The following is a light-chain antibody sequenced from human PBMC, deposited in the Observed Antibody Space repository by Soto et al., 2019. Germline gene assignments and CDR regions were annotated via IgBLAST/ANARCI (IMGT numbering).Light chain of an antibody. Sequence: DIVMTQSPDSLAVSLGERATINCKSSQSVLYNSNNKNYLAWYQQKPGQPPKLLIYWASTRESGVPDRFIGSGSGTDFTLTISSLQAEDVEVYYCQHYYSRPFTFGPGTKVDIK. V-gene: IGKV4-1*01. J-gene: IGKJ3*01. CDR3: QHYYSRPFT. CDR2: WAS. CDR1: QSVLYNSNNKNY.